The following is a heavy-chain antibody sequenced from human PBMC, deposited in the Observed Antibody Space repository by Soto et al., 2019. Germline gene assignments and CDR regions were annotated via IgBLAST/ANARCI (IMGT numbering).Heavy chain of an antibody. Sequence: PGGSLRLSCAASGFTFSSYWMSWVRQAPGKGLEWVANIKQDGSEKYYVDSVKGRFTISRDNAKNSLYLQMNSLRAEDTAVYYCARDLRTTDYYDSSGSSAWGQGTLVTVSS. V-gene: IGHV3-7*01. CDR1: GFTFSSYW. CDR2: IKQDGSEK. CDR3: ARDLRTTDYYDSSGSSA. J-gene: IGHJ5*02. D-gene: IGHD3-22*01.